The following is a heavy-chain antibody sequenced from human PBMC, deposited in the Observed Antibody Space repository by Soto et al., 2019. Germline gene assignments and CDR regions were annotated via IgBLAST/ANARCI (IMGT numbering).Heavy chain of an antibody. CDR3: ARADYDSSGYYYYYGMDV. V-gene: IGHV1-3*01. D-gene: IGHD3-22*01. CDR1: GYTFTSYA. J-gene: IGHJ6*02. CDR2: INAGNGNT. Sequence: ASVKVSCKASGYTFTSYAMHWVRQAPGQRLEWMGWINAGNGNTKYSQKFQGRVTITRDTSASTAYMELSSLRSEDTAVYYCARADYDSSGYYYYYGMDVWGQGTTVTVSS.